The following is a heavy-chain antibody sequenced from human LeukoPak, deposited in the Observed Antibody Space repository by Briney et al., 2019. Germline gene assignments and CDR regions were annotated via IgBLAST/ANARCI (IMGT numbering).Heavy chain of an antibody. V-gene: IGHV5-51*01. CDR3: ARHGTWGTTRRPFDY. CDR2: IYPGDSET. CDR1: GYSFDTYW. Sequence: GESLKISCKGSGYSFDTYWIGWVRQMPGKGLEWMGIIYPGDSETRYSPSFQGQVTILADKSINTAYLQWSSLKASHTAMYYCARHGTWGTTRRPFDYWGHGTLVTVSS. D-gene: IGHD2/OR15-2a*01. J-gene: IGHJ4*01.